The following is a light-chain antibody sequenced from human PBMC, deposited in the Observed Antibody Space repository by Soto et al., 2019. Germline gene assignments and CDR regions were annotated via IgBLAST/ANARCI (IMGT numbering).Light chain of an antibody. CDR2: GNS. Sequence: QAVVTQPPSVSGAPGQRVTISCTGSSSNIGAGYDVHWYQQLPGTAPKLLIYGNSNRPSGVPDRFSGSKSGTSASLAITGLQAEDEADYYCQSYASSLSGVVFGGGTQLTV. J-gene: IGLJ2*01. CDR3: QSYASSLSGVV. CDR1: SSNIGAGYD. V-gene: IGLV1-40*01.